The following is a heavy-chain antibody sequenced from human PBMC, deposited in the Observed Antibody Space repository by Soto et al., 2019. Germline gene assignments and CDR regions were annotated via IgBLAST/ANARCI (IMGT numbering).Heavy chain of an antibody. CDR1: GYTFTSYG. CDR3: PTAARGLSSSWYFNY. V-gene: IGHV1-18*04. D-gene: IGHD6-13*01. J-gene: IGHJ4*02. Sequence: QVQLVQSGAEVKKPGASVKVSCKASGYTFTSYGISWVRQAPGQGLEWMGWISAYNGNTNYAQKVQGRVTMATDTTTVTADMERRSLGADDTDVYYGPTAARGLSSSWYFNYWGQGTLVTVSS. CDR2: ISAYNGNT.